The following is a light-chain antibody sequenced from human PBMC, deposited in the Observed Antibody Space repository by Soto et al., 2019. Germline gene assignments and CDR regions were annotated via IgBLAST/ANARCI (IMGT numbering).Light chain of an antibody. CDR2: KAS. CDR3: QQYNSYPVT. J-gene: IGKJ1*01. CDR1: QSISSW. V-gene: IGKV1-5*03. Sequence: DIQMTQSPSTLSASVGDRVTITCRASQSISSWLAWYHQKPGKAPKVLIYKASSLESGVPSRFSGSGSGTEFTLTISSLQPDDFATYYCQQYNSYPVTFGQGTKVEIK.